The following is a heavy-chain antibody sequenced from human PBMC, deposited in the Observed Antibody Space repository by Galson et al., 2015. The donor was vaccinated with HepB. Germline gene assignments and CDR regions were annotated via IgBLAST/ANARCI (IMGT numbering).Heavy chain of an antibody. CDR1: GYTFTNYA. D-gene: IGHD4-23*01. Sequence: SVKVSCKASGYTFTNYAINWVRQAPGQGLEWMGWINTDTGNPTYAQDFTGRFVFSLDTSVTTAYLQISSLEAEDTAVYYCARDYGGDSVYFHHWGQGTLVTVSS. CDR3: ARDYGGDSVYFHH. V-gene: IGHV7-4-1*02. CDR2: INTDTGNP. J-gene: IGHJ1*01.